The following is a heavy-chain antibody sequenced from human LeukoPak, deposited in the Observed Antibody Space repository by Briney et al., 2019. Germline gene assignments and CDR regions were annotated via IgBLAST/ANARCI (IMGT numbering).Heavy chain of an antibody. V-gene: IGHV1-24*01. CDR1: GYTLTELS. CDR2: FDPEDGET. CDR3: ATRYYYVSSGYYAFDI. D-gene: IGHD3-22*01. J-gene: IGHJ3*02. Sequence: ASVKVSCKVSGYTLTELSMHWVRQAPGKGLEWMGGFDPEDGETIYAQKFQGRVTMTEDTSTDTAYMELSSLRSEDTAVYYCATRYYYVSSGYYAFDIWGQGTMVTVSS.